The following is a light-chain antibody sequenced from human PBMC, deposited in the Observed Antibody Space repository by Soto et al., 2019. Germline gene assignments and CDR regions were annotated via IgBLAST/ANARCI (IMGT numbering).Light chain of an antibody. CDR2: AAS. V-gene: IGKV1-9*01. CDR3: QQLDSYPRT. Sequence: DIQLTQSPSFLSASVGDRVTITCRASQGVTNYLAWYQQKPGKAPKLLIYAASTLQTGVPSRFSGSGSGTEFTLTISTLQPEDFATYYCQQLDSYPRTFGPGTKVEIK. J-gene: IGKJ1*01. CDR1: QGVTNY.